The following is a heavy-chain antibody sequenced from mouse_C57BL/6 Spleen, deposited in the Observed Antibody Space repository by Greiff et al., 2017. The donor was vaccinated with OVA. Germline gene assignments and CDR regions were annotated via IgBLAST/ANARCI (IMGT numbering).Heavy chain of an antibody. CDR1: GYTFTSYW. J-gene: IGHJ1*03. Sequence: QVQLKESGAELAKPWASVTLSCKASGYTFTSYWMHWVKQRPGQGLEWIGYINPSSGYTKYNQKFKDKATLTADKSSSPAYLQLSSLTYEDSAVYYCARTDGYYGYFDVWGKGTTVTVSS. V-gene: IGHV1-7*01. CDR3: ARTDGYYGYFDV. CDR2: INPSSGYT. D-gene: IGHD2-3*01.